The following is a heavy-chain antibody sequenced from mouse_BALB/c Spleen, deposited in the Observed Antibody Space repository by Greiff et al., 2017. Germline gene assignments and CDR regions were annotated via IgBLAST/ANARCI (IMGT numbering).Heavy chain of an antibody. D-gene: IGHD3-1*01. J-gene: IGHJ2*02. CDR3: AREASSDSLDY. Sequence: EVHLVESGGGLVKPGGSLKLSCAASGFTFSDYYMYWVRQTPEKRLEWVATISDGGSYTYYPDSVKGRFTISRDNAKNNLYLQMSSLKSEDTAMYYCAREASSDSLDYWGQGTSLTVSS. CDR1: GFTFSDYY. CDR2: ISDGGSYT. V-gene: IGHV5-4*02.